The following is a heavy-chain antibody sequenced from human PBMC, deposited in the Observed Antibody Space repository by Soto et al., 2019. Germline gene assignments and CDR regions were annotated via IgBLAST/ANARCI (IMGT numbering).Heavy chain of an antibody. Sequence: ASVKVSCKASGYTFTSYSIYWVRQAPGQGLEWMGIVNPSGGNTNYAQDFQGRVTMTTDTSTSTVYMELSSLRSEDTAVYYCARSVVAGNSDYWGQGTLVTVSS. D-gene: IGHD6-19*01. V-gene: IGHV1-46*03. CDR2: VNPSGGNT. CDR1: GYTFTSYS. CDR3: ARSVVAGNSDY. J-gene: IGHJ4*02.